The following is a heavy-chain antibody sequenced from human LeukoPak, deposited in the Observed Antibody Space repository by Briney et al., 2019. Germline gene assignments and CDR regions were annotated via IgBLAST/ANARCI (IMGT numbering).Heavy chain of an antibody. Sequence: GGSLRLSCAASGVIISSYAMSWVRQAPGKGLEWVSAINGRGDNTYYADFVKGRFTISRDNSKSTVYLQMNSLRTEDTAVYYCAKDRVSPGFNWFDPWGQGTLVTASS. CDR3: AKDRVSPGFNWFDP. J-gene: IGHJ5*02. CDR1: GVIISSYA. CDR2: INGRGDNT. D-gene: IGHD2/OR15-2a*01. V-gene: IGHV3-23*01.